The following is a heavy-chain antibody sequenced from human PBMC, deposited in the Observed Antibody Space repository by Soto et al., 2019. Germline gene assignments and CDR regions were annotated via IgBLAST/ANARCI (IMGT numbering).Heavy chain of an antibody. D-gene: IGHD3-3*01. CDR2: IRSKAYGGTT. V-gene: IGHV3-49*03. CDR3: TRDLEWLMDYYYYMDV. Sequence: GGSLRLSCTASGFTFGDYAMSWCRQAPGKGLEWVGFIRSKAYGGTTEYAASVKGRFTISRDDSKSIAYLQMNSLKTEDTAVYYCTRDLEWLMDYYYYMDVWGKGTTVTVSS. J-gene: IGHJ6*03. CDR1: GFTFGDYA.